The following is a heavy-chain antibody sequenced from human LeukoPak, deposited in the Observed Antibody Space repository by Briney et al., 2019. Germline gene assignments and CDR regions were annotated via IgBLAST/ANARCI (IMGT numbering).Heavy chain of an antibody. V-gene: IGHV4-34*01. J-gene: IGHJ4*02. Sequence: SETLSLTCAVYGGYFSGYYWSWIRQPPGKGLEWIGEINHSGSTNYNPSLKSRVTISVDTSKNQFSLKLSSVTAADTAVYYCARGRKNYDILTGINDYWGQGTLVTVSS. CDR2: INHSGST. CDR3: ARGRKNYDILTGINDY. CDR1: GGYFSGYY. D-gene: IGHD3-9*01.